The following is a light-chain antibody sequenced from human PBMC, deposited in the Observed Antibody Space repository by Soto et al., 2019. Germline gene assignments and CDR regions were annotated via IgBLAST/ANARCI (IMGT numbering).Light chain of an antibody. J-gene: IGKJ1*01. Sequence: DIQMTQSPSTLSASVGDRVTITCRASQSISGYLAWYQQKPGEAPKLLIYDGSTLESGVPSRFSGSGSGTEFTLTISSLQPDDFATYYCQQYDVDSGTFGQGTKVDI. V-gene: IGKV1-5*01. CDR1: QSISGY. CDR2: DGS. CDR3: QQYDVDSGT.